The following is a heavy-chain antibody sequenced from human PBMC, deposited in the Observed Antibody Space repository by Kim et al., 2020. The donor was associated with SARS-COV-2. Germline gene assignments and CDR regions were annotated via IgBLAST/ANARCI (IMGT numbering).Heavy chain of an antibody. CDR1: GFTFSRYS. J-gene: IGHJ6*02. V-gene: IGHV3-21*01. CDR2: ISSSSTYI. CDR3: AREEGGAALGYYYGMDV. Sequence: GGSLRLSCAASGFTFSRYSMNWVRQVPGKGLEWVSSISSSSTYIYYADSVKGRFSMSRDNAKNSLFLQMNSLRAEDTAVYYCAREEGGAALGYYYGMDVWGQGTTVTVSS. D-gene: IGHD7-27*01.